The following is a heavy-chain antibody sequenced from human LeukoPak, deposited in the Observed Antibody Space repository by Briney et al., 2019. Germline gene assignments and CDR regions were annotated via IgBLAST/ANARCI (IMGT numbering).Heavy chain of an antibody. D-gene: IGHD3-3*01. Sequence: PGGSLRLSCAASGFTFSSYAMHWVRQAPGKGLEWVAVISYDGSNKYYADSVKGRFTISRDNSKNTLYLQMNSLRAEDTAVYYCANDEYYDFWSGYYAADYWGQGTLVTVSS. CDR1: GFTFSSYA. CDR2: ISYDGSNK. J-gene: IGHJ4*02. CDR3: ANDEYYDFWSGYYAADY. V-gene: IGHV3-30-3*02.